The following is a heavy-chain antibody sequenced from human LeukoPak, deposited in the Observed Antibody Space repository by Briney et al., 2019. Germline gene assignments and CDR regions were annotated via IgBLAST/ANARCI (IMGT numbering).Heavy chain of an antibody. V-gene: IGHV1-69*06. D-gene: IGHD3-9*01. CDR3: ARDRGEDILTGYYDY. CDR1: GGTFSSYA. CDR2: IIPIFGTA. Sequence: SVKVSCKASGGTFSSYAISWVRQAPGQGLEWMGGIIPIFGTANHAQKFQGRVTITADKSTSTAYMELSSLRSEDTAVYYCARDRGEDILTGYYDYWGQGTLVTVSS. J-gene: IGHJ4*02.